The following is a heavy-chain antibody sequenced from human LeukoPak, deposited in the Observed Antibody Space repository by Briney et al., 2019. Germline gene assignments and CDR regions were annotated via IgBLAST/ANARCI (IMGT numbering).Heavy chain of an antibody. D-gene: IGHD3-16*01. J-gene: IGHJ6*02. Sequence: GGSLRLSCAASGFTFSNYAMSWVRQAPGKGLEWVSAISASGGSTYYADSVKGRFTITRDNAKNSLYLQMNSLGAEDTAVYYCARDRQPSRFIGMDVWGQGTTVIVSS. CDR2: ISASGGST. V-gene: IGHV3-23*01. CDR3: ARDRQPSRFIGMDV. CDR1: GFTFSNYA.